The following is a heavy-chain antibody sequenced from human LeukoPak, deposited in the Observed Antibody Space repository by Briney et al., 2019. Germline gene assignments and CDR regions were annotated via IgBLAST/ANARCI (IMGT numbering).Heavy chain of an antibody. V-gene: IGHV4-39*01. D-gene: IGHD2-15*01. J-gene: IGHJ5*02. CDR1: GGSISSSSYY. CDR2: IYYSGST. CDR3: ARGYCSGGGCATEWWDNWFDP. Sequence: KPSETLSLTCTLSGGSISSSSYYWGWIRQPPGKRLEWIGSIYYSGSTYYNPSLKSRVTISVDTSKNQFSLKLSSVTAAHTAVYYCARGYCSGGGCATEWWDNWFDPWGQGTLVTVSS.